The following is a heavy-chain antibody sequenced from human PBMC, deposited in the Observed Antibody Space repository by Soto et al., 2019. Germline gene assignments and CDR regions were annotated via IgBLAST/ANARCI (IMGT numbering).Heavy chain of an antibody. V-gene: IGHV5-51*01. CDR3: ARPPLPGIVVPGGYNYHDGLDV. D-gene: IGHD6-19*01. CDR2: IFPGDSDT. J-gene: IGHJ6*02. CDR1: GYSFTNYW. Sequence: GESLKISCKGSGYSFTNYWIGWVRQKPGKGLEWMGTIFPGDSDTRYSPSFQGQVTISADRSTSTAYLQWSSLKASDTAMYYCARPPLPGIVVPGGYNYHDGLDVWGQGTTVTVSS.